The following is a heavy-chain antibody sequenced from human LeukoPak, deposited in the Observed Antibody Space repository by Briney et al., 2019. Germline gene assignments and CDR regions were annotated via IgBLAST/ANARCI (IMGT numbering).Heavy chain of an antibody. CDR1: AFTFSNYW. CDR2: IKPDGSGE. J-gene: IGHJ3*02. D-gene: IGHD1-26*01. CDR3: ARGGSYLSAFDI. Sequence: GGSLRLSCAASAFTFSNYWMSWVRQAPGKGLEWVASIKPDGSGEWYMASVKGRFTLSRDNAKNSLYLHMNSLRAEDTAVYYCARGGSYLSAFDIWGQGTMVTVSS. V-gene: IGHV3-7*03.